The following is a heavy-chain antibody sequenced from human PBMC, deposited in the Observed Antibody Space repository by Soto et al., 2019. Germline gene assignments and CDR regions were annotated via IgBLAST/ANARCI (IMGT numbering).Heavy chain of an antibody. D-gene: IGHD3-10*01. CDR1: GGSFSGYY. V-gene: IGHV4-34*01. CDR3: ARSRFNYYGSGSPGG. J-gene: IGHJ4*02. CDR2: INYSGRT. Sequence: QVPLQQWGAGLLKPSETLSLTCAVYGGSFSGYYWGWVRQPPGKGLGWIGEINYSGRTSYNPSLKSRVTISVDTSKNQFSLKLSSVTAADTAVYYCARSRFNYYGSGSPGGWGQGTLVTVSS.